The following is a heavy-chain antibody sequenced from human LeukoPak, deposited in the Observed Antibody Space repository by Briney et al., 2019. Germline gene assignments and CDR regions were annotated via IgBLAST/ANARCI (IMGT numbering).Heavy chain of an antibody. CDR2: ISTSSSYI. D-gene: IGHD2-15*01. CDR3: ARDSGVGPCLFCSGFDI. Sequence: GGSLRLSCPASGFTFSSYNMNWVRQAPGKGLEWVSSISTSSSYIYYADSVKGRFTISRDNAKNSLSLQINSLRAEDTAVYYCARDSGVGPCLFCSGFDIWGQGTMVTVSS. J-gene: IGHJ3*02. V-gene: IGHV3-21*01. CDR1: GFTFSSYN.